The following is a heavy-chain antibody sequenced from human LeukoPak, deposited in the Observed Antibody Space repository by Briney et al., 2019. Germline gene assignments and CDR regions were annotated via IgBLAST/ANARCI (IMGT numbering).Heavy chain of an antibody. V-gene: IGHV1-18*01. CDR1: GYTFTSYG. J-gene: IGHJ4*02. CDR3: ARVLYYDSSGFTDPIDY. D-gene: IGHD3-22*01. CDR2: ISAYNGNT. Sequence: ASVKVSCKASGYTFTSYGISWVRQAPGQGLEWMGWISAYNGNTNYAQKLQGRVTMTTDTSTSTAYMELRSLRSDDTAVYYCARVLYYDSSGFTDPIDYWGQGTLVTVSS.